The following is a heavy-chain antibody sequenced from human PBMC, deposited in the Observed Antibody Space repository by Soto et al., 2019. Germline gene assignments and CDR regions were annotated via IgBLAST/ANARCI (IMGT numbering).Heavy chain of an antibody. CDR2: IVVGSGNT. D-gene: IGHD3-22*01. V-gene: IGHV1-58*01. CDR3: AADPYYYDSSGSLIADY. J-gene: IGHJ4*02. Sequence: SVKVSCKASGFTFTSSAVQWGRHARGQRLEWIGWIVVGSGNTNYAQKFQERVTITRDMSTSTAYMELSSLRSEDTAVYYCAADPYYYDSSGSLIADYWGQGTLVTVSS. CDR1: GFTFTSSA.